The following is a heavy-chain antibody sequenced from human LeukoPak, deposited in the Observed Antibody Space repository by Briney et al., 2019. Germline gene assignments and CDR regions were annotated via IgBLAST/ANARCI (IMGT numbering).Heavy chain of an antibody. D-gene: IGHD1-26*01. J-gene: IGHJ4*02. CDR2: IYPGDSDT. V-gene: IGHV5-51*01. CDR1: GHSFTTYW. CDR3: ARYRPFYFGY. Sequence: GESLKISCNGSGHSFTTYWIGWVRQMPGKGLEWMGIIYPGDSDTRYSPSFQGQVTISADKSISTAYLQWSSLKPSDTAMYYCARYRPFYFGYWGQGTLVTVSS.